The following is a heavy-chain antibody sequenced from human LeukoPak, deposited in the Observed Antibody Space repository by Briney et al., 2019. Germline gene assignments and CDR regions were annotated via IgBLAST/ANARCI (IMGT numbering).Heavy chain of an antibody. D-gene: IGHD3-22*01. CDR3: ARSYYYDSSGFFDAFDI. CDR1: GLTLDDYG. J-gene: IGHJ3*02. V-gene: IGHV3-20*04. CDR2: INWNGGST. Sequence: GGSLRLSCAASGLTLDDYGMSWVRQAPGKGLEWVSGINWNGGSTGYADSVKGRFTISRDNAKNSLYLQMNSLRAEDTAVYYCARSYYYDSSGFFDAFDIWGQGTMVTVSS.